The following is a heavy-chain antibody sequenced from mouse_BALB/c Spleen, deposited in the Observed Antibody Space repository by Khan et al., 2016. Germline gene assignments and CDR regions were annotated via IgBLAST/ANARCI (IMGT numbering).Heavy chain of an antibody. V-gene: IGHV3-1*02. CDR1: GYSITSGYN. Sequence: EVKLLESGPDLVKPSQSLSFTCTVTGYSITSGYNWHWIRQFPGNKLEWMGYIYYSGDTNYNPSLKSRISITRDTSKNQFFLQLSSVTTEDTATYYCASYSNGSSSIHWGQGTTLTVSS. J-gene: IGHJ2*01. D-gene: IGHD1-1*01. CDR2: IYYSGDT. CDR3: ASYSNGSSSIH.